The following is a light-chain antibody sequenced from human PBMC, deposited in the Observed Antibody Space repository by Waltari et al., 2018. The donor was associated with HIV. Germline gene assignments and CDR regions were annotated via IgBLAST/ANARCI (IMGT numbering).Light chain of an antibody. CDR3: AAWDYSLSGWV. J-gene: IGLJ3*02. V-gene: IGLV1-47*01. CDR1: NSHVGISY. Sequence: QSVLTQPPSASGTPGQRVTISCSGSNSHVGISYVYWYQHRPGTTPKLVIYGINQRPSGVPDRFSGSKSGTSVSLVISGIRSEDEADYYCAAWDYSLSGWVFGGGTKLTVL. CDR2: GIN.